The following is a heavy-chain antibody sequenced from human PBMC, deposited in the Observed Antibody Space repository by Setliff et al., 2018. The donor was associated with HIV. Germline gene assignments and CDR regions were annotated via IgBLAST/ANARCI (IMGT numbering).Heavy chain of an antibody. CDR3: ATVRGDYYDSSDRP. V-gene: IGHV1-69-2*01. CDR1: GYTFTAYY. Sequence: ASVKVSCKASGYTFTAYYMHWVQQAPGKGLEWVGRVDPEDGEKMYAEKFQGRVTITADTTTDTAYLELSSLRSEDAAVYYCATVRGDYYDSSDRPWGQGTLVTVSS. J-gene: IGHJ5*02. D-gene: IGHD3-22*01. CDR2: VDPEDGEK.